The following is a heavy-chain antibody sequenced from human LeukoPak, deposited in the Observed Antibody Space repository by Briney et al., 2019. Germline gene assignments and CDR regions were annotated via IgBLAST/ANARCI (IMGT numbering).Heavy chain of an antibody. V-gene: IGHV5-51*01. CDR3: ARLNSSGWYDYFDY. J-gene: IGHJ4*02. Sequence: GESLKISCKGSGYTFSNYWIGWVRQMPGKGLEWMGIIYPGDSDTRYSPSFQGQVTISADKSISTAYLQWSSLKASDTAMYYCARLNSSGWYDYFDYWGQGTLVTVSS. CDR1: GYTFSNYW. CDR2: IYPGDSDT. D-gene: IGHD6-19*01.